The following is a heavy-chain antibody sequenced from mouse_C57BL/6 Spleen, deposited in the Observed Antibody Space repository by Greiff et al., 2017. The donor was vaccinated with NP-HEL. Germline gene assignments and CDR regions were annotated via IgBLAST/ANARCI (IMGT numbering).Heavy chain of an antibody. J-gene: IGHJ2*01. CDR1: GFTFSDYY. Sequence: EVQRVESGGGLVQPGGSLKLSCAASGFTFSDYYMYWVRQTPEKRLEWVAYISNGGGSTYYPDTVKGRFTISRDNAKNTLYLQMSRLKSEDTAMYYCAREELGRLDYWGQGTTLTVSS. D-gene: IGHD4-1*01. CDR2: ISNGGGST. V-gene: IGHV5-12*01. CDR3: AREELGRLDY.